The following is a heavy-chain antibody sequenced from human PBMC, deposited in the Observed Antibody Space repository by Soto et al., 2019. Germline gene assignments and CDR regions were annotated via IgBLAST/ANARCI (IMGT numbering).Heavy chain of an antibody. CDR2: IWYDGSNK. V-gene: IGHV3-33*01. D-gene: IGHD3-10*01. CDR3: ARDRITRKKGLQP. Sequence: QVQLVESGGGVVQPGRSLRLSCAASGFTFSSYGMHWVRQAPGKGLEWVAVIWYDGSNKYYADSVKGRFTISRDNSKKTLYLQMNSLRAEDTAVYYCARDRITRKKGLQPWGQGPLVTVSS. CDR1: GFTFSSYG. J-gene: IGHJ5*02.